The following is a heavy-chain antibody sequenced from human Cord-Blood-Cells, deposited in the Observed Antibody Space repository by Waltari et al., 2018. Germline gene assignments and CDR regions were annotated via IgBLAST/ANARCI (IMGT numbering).Heavy chain of an antibody. D-gene: IGHD6-19*01. CDR2: INPNSGGT. Sequence: QVQLVQSGAEVKKPGASVKVSCKASGYTFTGYDMHWVRPAPGQGLEWMGWINPNSGGTNYAQKFQGRVTMTRDTSISTAYMELSRLRSDDTAVYYCARARSIAVAGTGWFDPWGQGTLVTVSS. V-gene: IGHV1-2*02. CDR1: GYTFTGYD. CDR3: ARARSIAVAGTGWFDP. J-gene: IGHJ5*02.